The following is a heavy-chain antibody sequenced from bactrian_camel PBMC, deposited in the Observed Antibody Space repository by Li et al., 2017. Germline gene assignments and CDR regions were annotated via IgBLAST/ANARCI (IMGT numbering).Heavy chain of an antibody. J-gene: IGHJ4*01. CDR1: SWTATMSC. D-gene: IGHD2*01. V-gene: IGHV3S53*01. Sequence: HVQLVESGGGSVQAGGSLRLSCAASSWTATMSCMGWFRQAPGKEREGVAAIDRNGYPTYTYAVKDRFTISKDNVKNTLYLQMNNLEPEDTAMYFCAADSFNLQLARHYKYWGQGTQVTVS. CDR3: AADSFNLQLARHYKY. CDR2: IDRNGYP.